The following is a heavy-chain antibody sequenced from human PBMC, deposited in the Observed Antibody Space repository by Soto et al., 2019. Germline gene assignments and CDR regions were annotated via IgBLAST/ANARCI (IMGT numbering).Heavy chain of an antibody. CDR3: ARKAIIPSRPAVMDYDFSMDV. CDR1: GGSFSTYA. J-gene: IGHJ6*02. CDR2: IVPVFGTP. D-gene: IGHD3-3*01. Sequence: QVQLVQSGAEVRKPGSSVRVSCRASGGSFSTYAISWVRQAPGQGLEWMGGIVPVFGTPNYAQKFQDRVIITADESTTSAYMELSSLRSDDTAIYYFARKAIIPSRPAVMDYDFSMDVWGQGTTVTVSS. V-gene: IGHV1-69*01.